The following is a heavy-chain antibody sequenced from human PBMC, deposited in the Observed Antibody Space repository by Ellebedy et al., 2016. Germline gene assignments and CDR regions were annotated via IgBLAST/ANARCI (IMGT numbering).Heavy chain of an antibody. CDR2: ILRSGSAI. J-gene: IGHJ4*02. V-gene: IGHV3-23*01. D-gene: IGHD6-19*01. CDR3: AKDGGWRGSDF. Sequence: GESLKISCAASEFTFSDYGMHWVRQAPGKGLEWVSTILRSGSAIFYADSVKGRFTVSRDNSKTLLFLQMNSLRAEDTALYYCAKDGGWRGSDFWGQGTQVTVSS. CDR1: EFTFSDYG.